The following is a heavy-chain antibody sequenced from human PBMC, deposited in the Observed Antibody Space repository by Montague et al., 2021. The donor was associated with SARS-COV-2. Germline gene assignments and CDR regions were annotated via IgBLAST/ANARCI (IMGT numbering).Heavy chain of an antibody. CDR3: ARGRQPVVVPGAGPAGRAFGI. Sequence: SETLSLTCAISGGSFSNYYWSWIRQPPGKGLEWIGEVNQSGTTIYNPSVKSGVTISEDTSKNQFYLRLNSVTAADTAVYYCARGRQPVVVPGAGPAGRAFGIGGQGTMVAVSS. J-gene: IGHJ3*02. D-gene: IGHD2-2*01. CDR1: GGSFSNYY. V-gene: IGHV4-34*01. CDR2: VNQSGTT.